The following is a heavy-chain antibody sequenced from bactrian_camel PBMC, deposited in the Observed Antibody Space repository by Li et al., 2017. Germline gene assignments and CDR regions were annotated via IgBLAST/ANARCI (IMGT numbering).Heavy chain of an antibody. D-gene: IGHD6*01. Sequence: VQLVESGGDSVQARGSLTLSCEVFGYTYSRICMAWFRKEREAVAAIDTTGSATYTHSVAGRFTISRDNAQNTLYLQMDNLKPEDSAMYYCAADTVNLQMARWYTYWGQGTQVTVS. CDR1: GYTYSRIC. V-gene: IGHV3S53*01. CDR3: AADTVNLQMARWYTY. J-gene: IGHJ4*01. CDR2: IDTTGSA.